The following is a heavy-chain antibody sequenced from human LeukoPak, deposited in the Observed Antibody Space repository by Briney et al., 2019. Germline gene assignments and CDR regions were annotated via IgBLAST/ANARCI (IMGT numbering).Heavy chain of an antibody. J-gene: IGHJ4*02. CDR2: IYYSGST. Sequence: PSETLSLTCTVSGGSISSYYWSWIRQPPGKGLEWIGYIYYSGSTNYNPSLKSRVTISVDTSKNQFSLKLSSVTAADTAVYYCAGGDFDYVVSYWGQGTLVTVSS. V-gene: IGHV4-59*01. CDR3: AGGDFDYVVSY. D-gene: IGHD4-17*01. CDR1: GGSISSYY.